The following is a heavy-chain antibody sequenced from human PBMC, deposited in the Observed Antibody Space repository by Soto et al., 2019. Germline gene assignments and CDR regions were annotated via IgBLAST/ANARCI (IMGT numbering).Heavy chain of an antibody. CDR1: GFTFSSYG. J-gene: IGHJ6*03. CDR2: ISYDGSNK. V-gene: IGHV3-30*18. CDR3: AKDFVVVPAAMKISYYYYYMDV. Sequence: VQLVESGGGVVQPGRSLRLSCAASGFTFSSYGMHWVRQAPGKGLEWVAVISYDGSNKYYADSVKGRFTISRDNSKNTLYLQMNSLRAEDTAVYYCAKDFVVVPAAMKISYYYYYMDVWGKGTTVTVSS. D-gene: IGHD2-2*01.